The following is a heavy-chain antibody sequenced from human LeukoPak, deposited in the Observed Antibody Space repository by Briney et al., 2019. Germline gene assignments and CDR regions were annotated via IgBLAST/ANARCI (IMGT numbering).Heavy chain of an antibody. CDR2: IYSGGST. J-gene: IGHJ4*02. Sequence: PGGSLRLSCAASGFTVSSNYMSWVRQAPGKGLEWVSVIYSGGSTYYAASVKGRFTISRDNSKNTLYLQMNSLRAEDTAVYYCAREGYSYGTRHFDYWGQGTLVTVSS. CDR3: AREGYSYGTRHFDY. D-gene: IGHD5-18*01. CDR1: GFTVSSNY. V-gene: IGHV3-66*02.